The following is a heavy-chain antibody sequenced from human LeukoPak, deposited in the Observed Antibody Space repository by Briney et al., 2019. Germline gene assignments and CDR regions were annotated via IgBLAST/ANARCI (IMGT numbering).Heavy chain of an antibody. D-gene: IGHD3-9*01. CDR1: GFTFSSYA. CDR2: ISGSGGST. Sequence: GGSLSLSCVGSGFTFSSYAMSWVRQAPGKGLEWVSAISGSGGSTYYADSVKGRFTISRDNSKNTLYLQMNSLRAEDTAVFYCAKDSSMYYDILTGHRDYWGQGTLVTVSS. V-gene: IGHV3-23*01. J-gene: IGHJ4*02. CDR3: AKDSSMYYDILTGHRDY.